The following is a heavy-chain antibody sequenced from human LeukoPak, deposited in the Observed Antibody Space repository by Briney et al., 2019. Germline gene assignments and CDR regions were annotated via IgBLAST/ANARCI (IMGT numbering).Heavy chain of an antibody. J-gene: IGHJ6*04. V-gene: IGHV3-48*03. CDR1: GFTFSSYE. CDR2: ISSSGSTI. Sequence: GGSLRLSCAASGFTFSSYEMNWVRQAPGKGLEWVSYISSSGSTIYYADSVKGRFTISRDNAKNSLYLQMNSPRAEDTAVYYCAELGITMIGGVWGKRTTVTISS. CDR3: AELGITMIGGV. D-gene: IGHD3-10*02.